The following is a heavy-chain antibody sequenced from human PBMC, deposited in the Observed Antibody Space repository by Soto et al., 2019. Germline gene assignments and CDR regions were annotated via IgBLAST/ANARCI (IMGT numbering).Heavy chain of an antibody. J-gene: IGHJ6*02. D-gene: IGHD2-2*01. CDR3: ARLGGYCSSHSCYGYYGMDV. V-gene: IGHV4-39*01. CDR2: FYYSEST. CDR1: GGSISSGPYS. Sequence: QLQLQESGPGLVKPSETLSLTCTVSGGSISSGPYSWGWIRQPPGEGLEWIGTFYYSESTYYNPSLESRGTLSVATSENQFSLKVSSVTVADTAVYYCARLGGYCSSHSCYGYYGMDVWGQGPTVTVSS.